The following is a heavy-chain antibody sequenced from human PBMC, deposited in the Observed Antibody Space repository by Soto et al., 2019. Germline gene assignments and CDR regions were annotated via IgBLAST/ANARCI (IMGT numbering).Heavy chain of an antibody. Sequence: QITLKESGPTLVKPTQTLTLTCTFSGFSLSTNGVGVGWIRQPPGKALEWLALIYWDGDKRYSPSLKSRITITKDTSKNQVVLTTTNMDPVYTATYYCAHRRGAYYFDYWGQGTLVTVSS. CDR3: AHRRGAYYFDY. V-gene: IGHV2-5*02. CDR1: GFSLSTNGVG. D-gene: IGHD1-26*01. J-gene: IGHJ4*02. CDR2: IYWDGDK.